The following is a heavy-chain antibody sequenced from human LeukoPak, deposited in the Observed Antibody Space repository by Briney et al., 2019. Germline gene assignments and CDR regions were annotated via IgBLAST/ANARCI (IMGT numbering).Heavy chain of an antibody. D-gene: IGHD3-10*01. CDR3: ARHVGFITMVRGVINNNWFDP. V-gene: IGHV4-59*01. CDR1: GGSISSYY. Sequence: SETLSLTCAVSGGSISSYYWSWIRQPPGKGLEWIGYIYYSGSTNYNPSLKSRVTISVDTSKNQFSLKLSSVTAADTAVYYCARHVGFITMVRGVINNNWFDPWGQGTLVTVSS. CDR2: IYYSGST. J-gene: IGHJ5*02.